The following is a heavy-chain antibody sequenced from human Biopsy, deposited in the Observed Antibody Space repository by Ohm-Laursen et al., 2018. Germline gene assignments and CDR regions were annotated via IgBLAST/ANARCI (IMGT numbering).Heavy chain of an antibody. CDR3: ARDGKRWDYSTYFSWHFDL. CDR1: GFTFTSYA. V-gene: IGHV3-30*03. CDR2: ISYDGSGE. J-gene: IGHJ2*01. D-gene: IGHD4-11*01. Sequence: SLRLSCTASGFTFTSYAMHWVRQAPGKGLEWVAVISYDGSGEYYADSLQGRFIIPRDNPKNTVDLQMNSLRAKDTAVYFCARDGKRWDYSTYFSWHFDLWGRGTLVTVSS.